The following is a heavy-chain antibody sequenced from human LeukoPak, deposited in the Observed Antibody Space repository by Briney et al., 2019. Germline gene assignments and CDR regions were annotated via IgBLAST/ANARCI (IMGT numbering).Heavy chain of an antibody. Sequence: PSETLSLTCAVYGGSLSDYYWSWIRQSPGKGLEGIGEISHRGRTYYNLSLKSRVTISIDTSKNQFSLKLTSVTAADTAVYYCARAVGTDGYNLWVYWGQGTLVTVSS. V-gene: IGHV4-34*01. CDR2: ISHRGRT. CDR1: GGSLSDYY. J-gene: IGHJ4*02. CDR3: ARAVGTDGYNLWVY. D-gene: IGHD5-24*01.